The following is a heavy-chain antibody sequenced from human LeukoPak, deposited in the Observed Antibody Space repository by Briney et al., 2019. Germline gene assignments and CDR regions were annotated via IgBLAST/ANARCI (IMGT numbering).Heavy chain of an antibody. CDR2: IYTSGST. Sequence: SETLSLTCTVSGGSISRYYWSWIRQPAGKGLEWIGRIYTSGSTNYNPSLKSRVTISVDKSKNQFSLKLSSVTAADTAVYYCARELGGVRLVDYWGQGTLVTVSS. V-gene: IGHV4-4*07. J-gene: IGHJ4*02. D-gene: IGHD2-8*02. CDR3: ARELGGVRLVDY. CDR1: GGSISRYY.